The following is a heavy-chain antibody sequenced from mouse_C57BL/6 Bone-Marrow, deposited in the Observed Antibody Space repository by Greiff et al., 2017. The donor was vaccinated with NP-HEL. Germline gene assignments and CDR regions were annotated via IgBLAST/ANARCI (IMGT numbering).Heavy chain of an antibody. D-gene: IGHD2-12*01. CDR3: ARGGLYGFAY. Sequence: QVQLKESGAELVRPGTSVKVSCKASGYAFTNYLIEWVKQRPGQGLEWIGVINPGSGGTNYNEKFKGKATLTADKSSSTAYMQLSSLTSEDSAVYFCARGGLYGFAYGGQGTLVTVSA. CDR2: INPGSGGT. CDR1: GYAFTNYL. J-gene: IGHJ3*01. V-gene: IGHV1-54*01.